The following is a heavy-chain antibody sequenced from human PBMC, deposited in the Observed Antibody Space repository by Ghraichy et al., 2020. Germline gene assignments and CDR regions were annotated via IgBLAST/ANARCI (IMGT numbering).Heavy chain of an antibody. CDR3: TRLYGIFGVATPTLDQ. CDR1: GGSISGSSYY. Sequence: SQTLSLTCTVSGGSISGSSYYWGWIRQPPGKGLEWIGNIYYSGSIYYNPSLKSRVTISVDTSKNQFSLKLSSVTAADTAVYYCTRLYGIFGVATPTLDQWGQGTLVTVSS. J-gene: IGHJ4*02. CDR2: IYYSGSI. V-gene: IGHV4-39*01. D-gene: IGHD3-3*01.